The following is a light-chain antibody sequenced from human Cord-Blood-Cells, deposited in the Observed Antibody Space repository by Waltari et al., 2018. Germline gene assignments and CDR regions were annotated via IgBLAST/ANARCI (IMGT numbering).Light chain of an antibody. Sequence: EIVMTQSPATLSVSPGERATLSCRASQSVSSNLAWDQQKPGQAPRLLIYGASTRATGIPARFSGSGSGTEFTLTISSLQSEDFAVYYCQQYNSWPPGTFGQGTKVEIK. CDR3: QQYNSWPPGT. J-gene: IGKJ1*01. V-gene: IGKV3-15*01. CDR1: QSVSSN. CDR2: GAS.